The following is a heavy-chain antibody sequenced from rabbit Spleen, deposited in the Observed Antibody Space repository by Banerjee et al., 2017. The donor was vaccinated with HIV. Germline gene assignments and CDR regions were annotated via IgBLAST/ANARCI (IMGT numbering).Heavy chain of an antibody. CDR2: IDPVFGIT. Sequence: QEQLVESGGGLVQAGGSLKLSCKASGLDGSGYGVSWVRQAPGKGLEWIGYIDPVFGITYYANWVNGRFTISSHNAQNTLFLQLNSLTAADTATYFCVREVAAKFSLWGPGTLVTV. CDR1: GLDGSGYG. V-gene: IGHV1S47*01. J-gene: IGHJ4*01. CDR3: VREVAAKFSL. D-gene: IGHD4-1*01.